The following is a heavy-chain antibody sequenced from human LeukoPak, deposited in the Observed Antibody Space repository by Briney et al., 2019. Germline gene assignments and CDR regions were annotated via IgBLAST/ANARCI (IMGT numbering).Heavy chain of an antibody. Sequence: GGSLRLSCAASGFTFSSDNVNWVRQAPGKGLEWVSYISSSSSTIYYADSVKGRFTISRDNAKKSLYLQMNSLRAEDTAVYYCACHTGVDDAFRAFDIWGQGTMVTVSS. D-gene: IGHD2-15*01. J-gene: IGHJ3*02. CDR3: ACHTGVDDAFRAFDI. CDR2: ISSSSSTI. CDR1: GFTFSSDN. V-gene: IGHV3-48*04.